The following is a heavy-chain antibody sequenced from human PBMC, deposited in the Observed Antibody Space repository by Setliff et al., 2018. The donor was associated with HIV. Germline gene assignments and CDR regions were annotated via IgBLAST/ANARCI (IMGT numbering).Heavy chain of an antibody. CDR2: LYPSDSDA. CDR1: GYDFATYW. Sequence: PGESLKISCKTSGYDFATYWIGWVRQMPGKGLEWMGVLYPSDSDAIYSPTFQGRVTISADKATNTAYLQRASLKSSDTAIYYCVRPLVIAFDTSDIWGQGTMVTVSS. J-gene: IGHJ3*02. CDR3: VRPLVIAFDTSDI. V-gene: IGHV5-51*01. D-gene: IGHD3-9*01.